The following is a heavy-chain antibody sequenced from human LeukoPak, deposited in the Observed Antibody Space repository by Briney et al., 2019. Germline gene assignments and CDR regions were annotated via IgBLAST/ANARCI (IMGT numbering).Heavy chain of an antibody. CDR1: GFTFSSHE. CDR2: ISSSGSTI. D-gene: IGHD3-10*02. CDR3: AELGITMIGGV. V-gene: IGHV3-48*03. Sequence: GGSLRLSCAASGFTFSSHEMNWVGQAPGKGLDWVPYISSSGSTIYYADSVKGRFTISRDNAKNSLYLQMNSLRAEDTAVYYCAELGITMIGGVWGKGTTVTVSS. J-gene: IGHJ6*04.